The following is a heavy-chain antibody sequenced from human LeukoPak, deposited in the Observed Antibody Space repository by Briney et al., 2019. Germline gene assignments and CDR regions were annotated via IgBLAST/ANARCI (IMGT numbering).Heavy chain of an antibody. J-gene: IGHJ4*02. D-gene: IGHD3-10*01. Sequence: SETLSLTCAVYGGSFSGYYWSWIRQPPGKGLEWIGEINHSGSTYYNPSLKSRVTISVDTSKNQFSLKLSSVTAADTAVYYCARPSIGFPMAYFDYWGQGTLVTVSS. CDR1: GGSFSGYY. CDR2: INHSGST. CDR3: ARPSIGFPMAYFDY. V-gene: IGHV4-34*01.